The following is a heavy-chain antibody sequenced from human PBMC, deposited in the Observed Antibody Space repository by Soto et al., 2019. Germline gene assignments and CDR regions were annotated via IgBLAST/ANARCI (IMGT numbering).Heavy chain of an antibody. CDR1: GGSISSYY. CDR2: IYYSGST. Sequence: SETLSLTCTVSGGSISSYYWSWIRQPPGKGLEWIGYIYYSGSTNYNPSLKSRVTISVDTSKNQFSLKLSSVTAADTAVYYCARLALGELSSYFDYWGQGTLVTVSS. CDR3: ARLALGELSSYFDY. D-gene: IGHD3-16*02. J-gene: IGHJ4*02. V-gene: IGHV4-59*08.